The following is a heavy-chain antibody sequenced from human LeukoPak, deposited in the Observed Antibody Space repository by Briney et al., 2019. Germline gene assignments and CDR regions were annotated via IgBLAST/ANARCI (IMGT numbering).Heavy chain of an antibody. J-gene: IGHJ3*02. Sequence: PGGSLRLSCAASGFTFSSYGMHWVRQAPGKGLEWVSAVGDSGGSTYYADSVKGRFTISRDNSKNTLYLQMNSLRAEDTAVYYCARISGSYPSNAFDIWGQGTMVTVSS. CDR2: VGDSGGST. CDR1: GFTFSSYG. D-gene: IGHD1-26*01. V-gene: IGHV3-23*01. CDR3: ARISGSYPSNAFDI.